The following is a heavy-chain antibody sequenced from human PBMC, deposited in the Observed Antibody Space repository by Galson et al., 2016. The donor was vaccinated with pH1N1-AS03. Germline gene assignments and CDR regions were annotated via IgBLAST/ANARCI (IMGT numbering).Heavy chain of an antibody. V-gene: IGHV3-64*01. CDR2: ISGNGFST. CDR1: GFTFSSYA. D-gene: IGHD6-13*01. Sequence: SLRLSCAASGFTFSSYAMFWVRQAPGKGLEYVSAISGNGFSTYYVSSVKGRFTISRDNSKNTLFLQMGSLRPEDMAVYYCARGPVSYSNYWFPPPDYWGQGTLVTVSS. CDR3: ARGPVSYSNYWFPPPDY. J-gene: IGHJ4*02.